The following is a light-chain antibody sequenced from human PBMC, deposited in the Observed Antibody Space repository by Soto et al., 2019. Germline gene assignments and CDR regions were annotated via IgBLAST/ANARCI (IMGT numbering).Light chain of an antibody. Sequence: QSALTQPPSASGSPGQSVTISCTGTSSDVGSYRFVSWYQQHPGKAPKLLIYEVSKRPSGVPDRFSASTSGNTASLTVSGLQADDEADYYCSSYAGSNTYVFGSGTKLTVL. CDR2: EVS. CDR1: SSDVGSYRF. CDR3: SSYAGSNTYV. J-gene: IGLJ1*01. V-gene: IGLV2-8*01.